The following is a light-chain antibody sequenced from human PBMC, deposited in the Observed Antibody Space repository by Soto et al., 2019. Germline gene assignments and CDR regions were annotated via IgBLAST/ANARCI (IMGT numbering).Light chain of an antibody. Sequence: DIVMTQSPDSLAVSLGERATINSKSSQCVLYSSKNKNYLAWYQQTKGQTPKMLIYWASTRESGVPDRFSGSGSGTDCTLPISRLQAGDVEVYYCQQYYTTPPTFGGGTKVDIK. CDR2: WAS. J-gene: IGKJ4*01. V-gene: IGKV4-1*01. CDR3: QQYYTTPPT. CDR1: QCVLYSSKNKNY.